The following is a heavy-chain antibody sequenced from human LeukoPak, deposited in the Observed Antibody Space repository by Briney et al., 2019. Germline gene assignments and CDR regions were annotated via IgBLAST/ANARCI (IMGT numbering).Heavy chain of an antibody. Sequence: GGSLRLSCAASGFTFSSYSMNWVRQAPGKGLEWVSSISSSSSYIYYEDSVQGRFTISRDNAKNSLYLQMNSLRSEDTAVYYCARDQPIAVAGYFDYWGQGTLVTVSS. CDR2: ISSSSSYI. V-gene: IGHV3-21*01. J-gene: IGHJ4*02. CDR3: ARDQPIAVAGYFDY. CDR1: GFTFSSYS. D-gene: IGHD6-19*01.